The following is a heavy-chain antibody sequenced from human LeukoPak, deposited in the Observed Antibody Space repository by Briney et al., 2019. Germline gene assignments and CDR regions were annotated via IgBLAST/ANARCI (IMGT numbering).Heavy chain of an antibody. J-gene: IGHJ4*02. D-gene: IGHD1-26*01. CDR3: ARDLFRRSALGF. CDR2: IYYSGST. CDR1: GGSISSYY. V-gene: IGHV4-59*01. Sequence: SETLSLTCTVSGGSISSYYWSWLRQPPGKGLEWLGYIYYSGSTNYNPSLKSRVTISVDTSKNQFSLKLSSVTAADTAVYYCARDLFRRSALGFWGQGTLVTVSS.